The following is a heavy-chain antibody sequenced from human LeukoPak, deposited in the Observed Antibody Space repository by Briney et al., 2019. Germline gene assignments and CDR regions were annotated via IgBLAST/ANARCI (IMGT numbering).Heavy chain of an antibody. CDR1: GFTFSSYS. J-gene: IGHJ4*02. CDR3: TTDRGFSTLDD. Sequence: PGGSLRLSCAASGFTFSSYSMNWVRQAPGKGLEWVANINQDGSEKNHVDSVKGRFTISRDNAKKSLYLQMNSLRADDTAVYYCTTDRGFSTLDDWGQGTLVTVSS. D-gene: IGHD3-10*01. V-gene: IGHV3-7*01. CDR2: INQDGSEK.